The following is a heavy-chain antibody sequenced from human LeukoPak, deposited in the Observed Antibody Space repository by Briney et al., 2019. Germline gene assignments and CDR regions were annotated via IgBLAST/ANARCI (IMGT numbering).Heavy chain of an antibody. V-gene: IGHV3-74*01. Sequence: GGSLRLSCAASGFTFSSYSMNWVRQAPGKGLEWVSRINSDGSSTSYADSVKGRFTISRDNAKNTLYLQMNSLRAEDTAVYYCARAIGYCSGGSCWSGYYGMDVWGQGTTVTVSS. CDR2: INSDGSST. D-gene: IGHD2-15*01. CDR3: ARAIGYCSGGSCWSGYYGMDV. J-gene: IGHJ6*02. CDR1: GFTFSSYS.